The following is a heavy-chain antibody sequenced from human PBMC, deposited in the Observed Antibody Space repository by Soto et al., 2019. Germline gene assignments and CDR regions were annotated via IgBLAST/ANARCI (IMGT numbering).Heavy chain of an antibody. Sequence: QVQLVQSGAEVKKPGASVKVSCKASGYTFTSYGISWVRQAPGLGLEWMGWISAYNGNTNYAQKLQGRVTMTTDANKSTAYMELRSLRYDDTAVSYCATQTESITMVQGARYGMDVWGQGTTVTVSS. D-gene: IGHD3-10*01. CDR1: GYTFTSYG. CDR3: ATQTESITMVQGARYGMDV. CDR2: ISAYNGNT. J-gene: IGHJ6*02. V-gene: IGHV1-18*04.